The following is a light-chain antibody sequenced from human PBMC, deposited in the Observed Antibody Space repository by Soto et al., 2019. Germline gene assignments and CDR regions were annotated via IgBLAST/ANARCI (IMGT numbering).Light chain of an antibody. CDR2: AAS. Sequence: DIQLTQSPSFLSASVGDRVTITCRASQGISSYLAWYQQKPGKAPMLLIYAASTLQSGVPSRFSGSGSGTEFTLTISSLQPEDFATYYCQQFNSFPLTFGGGTKVEI. CDR3: QQFNSFPLT. V-gene: IGKV1-9*01. CDR1: QGISSY. J-gene: IGKJ4*01.